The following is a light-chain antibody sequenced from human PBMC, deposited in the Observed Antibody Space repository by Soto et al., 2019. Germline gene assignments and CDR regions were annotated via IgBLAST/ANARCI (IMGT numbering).Light chain of an antibody. CDR3: ATLDDSLNAWG. V-gene: IGLV1-44*01. J-gene: IGLJ3*02. CDR1: NSNIGSYT. Sequence: QSVLTQPPSASGTPGQRVTISCSGRNSNIGSYTVNWYLQLPGTAPKLLIYSDNQRPSGVPDRFSGSKSGTSASLAISGLQSEDEADYYCATLDDSLNAWGFGGGTKLTVL. CDR2: SDN.